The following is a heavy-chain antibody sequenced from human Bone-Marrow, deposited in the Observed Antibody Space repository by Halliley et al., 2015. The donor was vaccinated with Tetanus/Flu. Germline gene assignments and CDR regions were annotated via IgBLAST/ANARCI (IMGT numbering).Heavy chain of an antibody. D-gene: IGHD6-19*01. CDR3: ASWGAVAAY. V-gene: IGHV3-74*01. Sequence: GKGLVWVSCIDTDGTSTSYADSVKGRFTISRDNAKNTLYLQMNSVRAEDTAVFYCASWGAVAAYWGQGTLVTVSS. J-gene: IGHJ4*02. CDR2: IDTDGTST.